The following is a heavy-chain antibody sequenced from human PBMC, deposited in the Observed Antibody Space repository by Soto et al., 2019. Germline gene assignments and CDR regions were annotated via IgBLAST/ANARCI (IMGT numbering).Heavy chain of an antibody. CDR1: GGSISSYY. V-gene: IGHV4-59*01. CDR2: IYYSGST. Sequence: QVQLQESGPGLVKPSETLSLTCTVSGGSISSYYWSWIRQPPGKGLEWIGYIYYSGSTNYNPSLKSRVTRAVDTSKNQFSLKLSYVTAADTAVYYCARDSRGTNNWFDLWGQGTLVTVSS. CDR3: ARDSRGTNNWFDL. D-gene: IGHD2-2*01. J-gene: IGHJ5*02.